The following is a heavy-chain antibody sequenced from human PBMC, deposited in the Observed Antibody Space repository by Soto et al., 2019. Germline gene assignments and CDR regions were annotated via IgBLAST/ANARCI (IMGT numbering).Heavy chain of an antibody. CDR3: AGENKSSLDS. CDR1: SGSVGTANW. Sequence: QVQLQESGPGLVNPWETLSLTCAVSSGSVGTANWWRWVRQPPGKGLEWIGEVYHAGGGGPNYNPSLKSRVSISLDESRNQVYLRLSSVTAADRAVCFCAGENKSSLDSWGQGILVTVSS. V-gene: IGHV4-4*02. CDR2: VYHAGGGGP. J-gene: IGHJ4*02.